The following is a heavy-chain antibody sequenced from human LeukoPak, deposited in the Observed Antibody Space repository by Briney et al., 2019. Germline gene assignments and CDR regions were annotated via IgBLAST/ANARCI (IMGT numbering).Heavy chain of an antibody. CDR3: ARQSPSPYSDRGKASLDY. D-gene: IGHD6-13*01. V-gene: IGHV4-39*07. Sequence: PSETLSLTCTVSGGSISSSSYYWGWIRQPPGKGLEWIGSIYYSGSTYYNPSLKSRVTISVDTSKNQFSLKLSSVTAADTAVYYCARQSPSPYSDRGKASLDYWGQGTLVTVSS. CDR2: IYYSGST. CDR1: GGSISSSSYY. J-gene: IGHJ4*02.